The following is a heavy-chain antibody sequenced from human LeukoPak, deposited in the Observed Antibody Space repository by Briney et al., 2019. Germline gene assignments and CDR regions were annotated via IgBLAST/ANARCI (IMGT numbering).Heavy chain of an antibody. J-gene: IGHJ5*02. Sequence: PSETLSLTCAVYGGSFSGYYWSWIRQPPGKGLEWIGEINHSGSTNYNPSLKSRVTISVDTPKNQFSLKLSSVTAADTAVYYRATRGIAAAGPEANNWFDPWGQGTLVTVSS. V-gene: IGHV4-34*01. CDR3: ATRGIAAAGPEANNWFDP. CDR2: INHSGST. D-gene: IGHD6-13*01. CDR1: GGSFSGYY.